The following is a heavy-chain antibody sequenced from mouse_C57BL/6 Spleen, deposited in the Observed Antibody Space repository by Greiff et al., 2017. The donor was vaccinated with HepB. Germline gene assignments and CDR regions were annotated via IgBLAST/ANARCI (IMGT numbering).Heavy chain of an antibody. Sequence: EVQLQQSGPELVKPGASVKIPCKASGYTFTDYNMDWVKQSHGKSLEWIGDINPNNGGNIYNQKFKGKATLTVDKSSSTAYMELRSLTSEDTAVYYCARFNWDVFDYWGQGTTLTVSS. D-gene: IGHD4-1*02. CDR3: ARFNWDVFDY. CDR1: GYTFTDYN. V-gene: IGHV1-18*01. CDR2: INPNNGGN. J-gene: IGHJ2*01.